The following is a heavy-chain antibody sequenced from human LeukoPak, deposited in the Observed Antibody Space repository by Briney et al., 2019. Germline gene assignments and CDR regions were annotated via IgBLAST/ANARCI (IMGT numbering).Heavy chain of an antibody. CDR3: ASNSFDYYGSGSYSVDY. V-gene: IGHV4-4*02. CDR2: IYHSGST. Sequence: SETLSLTCAVSGGSISSSNWWSWVRQPPGKGLEWIGEIYHSGSTNYNPSLKSRVTISVDTSKNQFSLKLSSVTAADTAVYYCASNSFDYYGSGSYSVDYWGQGTLVTVSS. D-gene: IGHD3-10*01. J-gene: IGHJ4*02. CDR1: GGSISSSNW.